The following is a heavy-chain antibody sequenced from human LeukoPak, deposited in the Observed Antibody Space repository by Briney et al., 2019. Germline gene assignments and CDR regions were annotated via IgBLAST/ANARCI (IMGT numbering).Heavy chain of an antibody. CDR3: ARPTYYYDSSGYYDY. CDR2: INPSGGST. Sequence: ASVKVSCKASGYTFTSYYMHWVRQAPGQGLEWMGIINPSGGSTSYAQKFQGRVTMTRDTSTSTVYMELSSLRSEDTAVDYCARPTYYYDSSGYYDYWGQGTLVTVSS. V-gene: IGHV1-46*01. J-gene: IGHJ4*02. CDR1: GYTFTSYY. D-gene: IGHD3-22*01.